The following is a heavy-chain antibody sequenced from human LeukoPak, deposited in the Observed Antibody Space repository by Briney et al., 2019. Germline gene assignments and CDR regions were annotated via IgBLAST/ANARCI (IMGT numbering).Heavy chain of an antibody. J-gene: IGHJ4*02. CDR1: GFTFSTYS. Sequence: GESLRLSCAASGFTFSTYSMNWVRQAPGKGLEWVSSISGSSSYIYYADSLKGRFTISRDNAKNSLYLQMNSLRAEDTALYYCAKAGCGGDCFDFDYWGQGTLVTVXS. D-gene: IGHD2-21*02. CDR3: AKAGCGGDCFDFDY. CDR2: ISGSSSYI. V-gene: IGHV3-21*04.